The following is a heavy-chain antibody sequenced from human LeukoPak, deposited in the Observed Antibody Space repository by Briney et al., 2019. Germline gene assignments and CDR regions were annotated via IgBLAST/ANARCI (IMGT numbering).Heavy chain of an antibody. CDR1: GGSFSGYY. CDR2: INHSGST. V-gene: IGHV4-34*01. CDR3: ARGVATKGNY. Sequence: SETLSLTCAVYGGSFSGYYWSWIRQPPGKGLEWIGEINHSGSTNYNPSLKSRVTISVDTSKNQFSLKLSSVTAADTAVYHCARGVATKGNYWGQGTLVTVSS. J-gene: IGHJ4*02. D-gene: IGHD5-12*01.